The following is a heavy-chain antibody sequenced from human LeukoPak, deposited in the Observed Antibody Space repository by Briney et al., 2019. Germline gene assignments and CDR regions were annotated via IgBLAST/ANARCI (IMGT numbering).Heavy chain of an antibody. CDR2: VHYGENT. CDR1: GDSISSTSYY. Sequence: SETLSLTCSVSGDSISSTSYYWGWIRLSPGKGLEWIATVHYGENTYYNPSLKSRITISVDTSKNQFSLRLNSVTAADAAVYYCAMDTSVVERFDYWGRGRLVIVPS. D-gene: IGHD5-18*01. CDR3: AMDTSVVERFDY. J-gene: IGHJ4*02. V-gene: IGHV4-39*01.